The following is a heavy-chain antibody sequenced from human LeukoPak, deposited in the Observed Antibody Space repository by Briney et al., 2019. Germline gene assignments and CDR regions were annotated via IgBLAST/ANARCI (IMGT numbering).Heavy chain of an antibody. V-gene: IGHV4-59*01. CDR2: MYYSWST. CDR1: GGSISSYC. D-gene: IGHD5-12*01. J-gene: IGHJ3*02. Sequence: SETLSLTCTVSGGSISSYCWSWIRQPPGKGLEWIGYMYYSWSTNYDPSLKSRVTISVDTSKNQFSLKLSSVTAADTAVYYCARGIVATANDAFDIWGQGTMVTVSS. CDR3: ARGIVATANDAFDI.